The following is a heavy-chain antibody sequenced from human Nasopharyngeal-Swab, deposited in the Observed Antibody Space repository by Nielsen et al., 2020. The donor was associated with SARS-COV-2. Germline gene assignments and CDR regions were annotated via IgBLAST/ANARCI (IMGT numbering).Heavy chain of an antibody. CDR2: ISGSGGST. Sequence: GGSLRLSCAASGFTFSSYAMSWVRQAPGKGLEWVSAISGSGGSTYYADSVKGRFTISRDNSKNTLYLQMNSLRAEDTAVYYCARGHNTYCGGDCYSLAPDYWGREPWSPSPQ. CDR3: ARGHNTYCGGDCYSLAPDY. D-gene: IGHD2-21*02. CDR1: GFTFSSYA. J-gene: IGHJ4*02. V-gene: IGHV3-23*01.